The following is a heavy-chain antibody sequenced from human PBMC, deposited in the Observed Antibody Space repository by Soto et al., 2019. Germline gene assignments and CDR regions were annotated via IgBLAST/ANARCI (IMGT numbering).Heavy chain of an antibody. CDR2: IIPIFGTA. J-gene: IGHJ5*02. CDR3: ASEDNYYDSSGYRAPAWYNWFDP. CDR1: GGTFSSYA. V-gene: IGHV1-69*13. Sequence: GASVKVSCKASGGTFSSYAISWVRQAPGQGLEWMGGIIPIFGTANYAQKFQGRVTITADESTSTAYMELSSLRSEDTAVYYCASEDNYYDSSGYRAPAWYNWFDPWGQGTLVTVPQ. D-gene: IGHD3-22*01.